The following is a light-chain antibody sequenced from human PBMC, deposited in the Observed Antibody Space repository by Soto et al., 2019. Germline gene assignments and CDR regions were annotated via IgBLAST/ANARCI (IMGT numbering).Light chain of an antibody. J-gene: IGKJ1*01. V-gene: IGKV3-15*01. CDR2: GAS. Sequence: EIVMTQSPATLSVSPGEGPTLSCRPSRGISSNLAWYQQKPGQAPRLLFTGASTRATGIAARISGSGSGTEFTLTISSLQSEDFAVYYCQQYNNWPWTFGQGTKVEIK. CDR1: RGISSN. CDR3: QQYNNWPWT.